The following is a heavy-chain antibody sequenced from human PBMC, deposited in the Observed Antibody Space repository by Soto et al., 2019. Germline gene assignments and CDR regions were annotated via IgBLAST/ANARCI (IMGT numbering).Heavy chain of an antibody. CDR1: GYTFIGHY. CDR2: TNPSSGAT. V-gene: IGHV1-2*02. J-gene: IGHJ6*02. D-gene: IGHD1-7*01. CDR3: AREAGTTGNYYYGMDV. Sequence: QVQLVQSGAEVKKPGASVKVSCKASGYTFIGHYLHWVRQAHGQGLEWLGWTNPSSGATNFAQKFQGRVTMTRDTSISTAYLELSRLRSDDTAVYYCAREAGTTGNYYYGMDVWGQGTTVTVSS.